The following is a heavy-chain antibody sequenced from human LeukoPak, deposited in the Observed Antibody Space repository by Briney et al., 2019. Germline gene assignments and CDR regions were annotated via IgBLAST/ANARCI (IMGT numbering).Heavy chain of an antibody. CDR2: IGPTGTHR. CDR1: GFTFSSCG. Sequence: PGGSLSLSCAASGFTFSSCGFNWVRQAPGKGLEWVSSIGPTGTHRYYADSVRGRFTISRDNAKNSMYPQMDSLRDEDTAVYYCATETIGRHYDYWGQGTLLTVSS. D-gene: IGHD1-14*01. V-gene: IGHV3-21*01. CDR3: ATETIGRHYDY. J-gene: IGHJ4*02.